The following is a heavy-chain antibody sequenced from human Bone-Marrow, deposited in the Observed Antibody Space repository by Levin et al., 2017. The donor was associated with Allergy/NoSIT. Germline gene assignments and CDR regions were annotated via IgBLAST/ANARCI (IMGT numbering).Heavy chain of an antibody. CDR1: GYSFTNHW. CDR3: ARRVGFCSAGSCHIDY. J-gene: IGHJ4*02. V-gene: IGHV5-51*01. D-gene: IGHD2-15*01. CDR2: IYPGDSDT. Sequence: PGGSLRLSCKVSGYSFTNHWIGWVCQMPGKGLEWMGIIYPGDSDTRYSPSFQGQVTISADKSISTAYLQWSSLKASDTATYYCARRVGFCSAGSCHIDYWGQGTLVTVSS.